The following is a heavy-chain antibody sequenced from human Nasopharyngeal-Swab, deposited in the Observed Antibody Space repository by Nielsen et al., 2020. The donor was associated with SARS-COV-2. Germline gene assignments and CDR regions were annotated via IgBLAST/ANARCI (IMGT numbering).Heavy chain of an antibody. V-gene: IGHV3-23*01. D-gene: IGHD3-22*01. J-gene: IGHJ3*02. CDR3: AKAMGSVYDTSGHYNAFDI. Sequence: VRQAPGKGLEWGSGISGGVDSTYYADSVKGRFTISRDNSKNTLYLLMNSLRVEDTAVYYCAKAMGSVYDTSGHYNAFDIWGQGTTVTVSS. CDR2: ISGGVDST.